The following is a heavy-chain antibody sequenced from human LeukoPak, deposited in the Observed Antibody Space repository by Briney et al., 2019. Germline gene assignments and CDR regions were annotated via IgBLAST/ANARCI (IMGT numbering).Heavy chain of an antibody. V-gene: IGHV4-4*02. CDR3: ARERREQLLPPYTRLVTYFDY. CDR2: IYHSGST. Sequence: PGGALRLSCAASGFTFSSYDMTWVRQAPGRGLEWIGEIYHSGSTNYNPSLKSRVTTSIDKSKNQFFLKLSSVTAADTAVYYCARERREQLLPPYTRLVTYFDYWGQGTLVTVSS. D-gene: IGHD1-26*01. CDR1: GFTFSSYDM. J-gene: IGHJ4*02.